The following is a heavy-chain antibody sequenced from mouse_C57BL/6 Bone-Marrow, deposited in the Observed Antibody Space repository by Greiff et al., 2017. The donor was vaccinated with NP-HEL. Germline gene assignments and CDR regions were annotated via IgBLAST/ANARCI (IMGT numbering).Heavy chain of an antibody. CDR1: GYTFTGYY. D-gene: IGHD1-1*01. Sequence: QVQLQPSGAELVRPGASVKLSCKASGYTFTGYYINWVKQRPGQGLEWIARIYPGSGNTYYNEKFKGKATLSAEKSSSTAYMQLSSLTSDDSAVYFCARAGVVRAMDYWGQGTSVTVSS. V-gene: IGHV1-76*01. CDR2: IYPGSGNT. J-gene: IGHJ4*01. CDR3: ARAGVVRAMDY.